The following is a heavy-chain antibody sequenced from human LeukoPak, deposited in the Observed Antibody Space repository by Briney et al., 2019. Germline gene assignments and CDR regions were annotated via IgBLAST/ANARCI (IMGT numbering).Heavy chain of an antibody. D-gene: IGHD2-21*02. J-gene: IGHJ4*02. V-gene: IGHV3-23*01. CDR2: ISGSGGST. Sequence: GGSLRLSCAAPGFTFKSYAMSWVRQAPGKGLEWVSVISGSGGSTNYADSVKGRFTISRDNSKNTLYLQMNSLRAEDTAVYYCARDVYCGGDCHDYWGQGTLVTVSS. CDR3: ARDVYCGGDCHDY. CDR1: GFTFKSYA.